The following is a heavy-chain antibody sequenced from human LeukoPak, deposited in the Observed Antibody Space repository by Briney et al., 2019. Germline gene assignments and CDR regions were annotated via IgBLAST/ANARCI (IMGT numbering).Heavy chain of an antibody. Sequence: GESLKISCKGSGYSFTNYWIGWVRQMPGKGLEWMGVIYPGDSDTRYSPSFQGQVTISADKSISTAFLQWSGLKASDTAVYYCARRPAGSCSSTSCHTFDYWGQGTLVTVSS. V-gene: IGHV5-51*01. D-gene: IGHD2-2*02. CDR1: GYSFTNYW. CDR2: IYPGDSDT. J-gene: IGHJ4*02. CDR3: ARRPAGSCSSTSCHTFDY.